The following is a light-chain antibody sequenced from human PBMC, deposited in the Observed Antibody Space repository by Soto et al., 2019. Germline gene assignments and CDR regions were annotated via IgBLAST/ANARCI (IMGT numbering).Light chain of an antibody. CDR1: QSLLHTDGKTY. Sequence: DIVMTQTPLSLSVTPGQPASISCKSSQSLLHTDGKTYLYWYLQKPGQPPQLLIYEVSNRFSGVPDRFIRIRQWPDFTLRIRRVEAEDVGFYYCMQSLHLPLTFGGGTEVEIK. V-gene: IGKV2D-29*01. CDR2: EVS. CDR3: MQSLHLPLT. J-gene: IGKJ4*01.